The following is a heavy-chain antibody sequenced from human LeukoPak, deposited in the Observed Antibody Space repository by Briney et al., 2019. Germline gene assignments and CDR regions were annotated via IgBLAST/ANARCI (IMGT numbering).Heavy chain of an antibody. J-gene: IGHJ4*02. CDR3: ARPIVTTINSLDD. D-gene: IGHD5-12*01. V-gene: IGHV3-74*01. Sequence: GGSLRLSCEASGFTLSSSWMHWGRQAPGKGLVWVSRIKNDGSDASYADSMKGRFTISRDNAKNTLYLQMNSLRAEDTAIYYCARPIVTTINSLDDWGQGTLVTVSS. CDR1: GFTLSSSW. CDR2: IKNDGSDA.